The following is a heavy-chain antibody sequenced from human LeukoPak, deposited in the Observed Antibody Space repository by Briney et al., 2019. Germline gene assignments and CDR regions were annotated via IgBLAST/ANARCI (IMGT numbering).Heavy chain of an antibody. Sequence: GGSLRLSCAASGFTFWKYSMNWVRQAPGKGLEWVSHISKSGDTIDNADSVKGRFTISRDNGKNSVYLQMNSLRADDTAVYYCARGGGMRSWYDFDYWGQGILVTVSS. V-gene: IGHV3-48*01. CDR1: GFTFWKYS. CDR2: ISKSGDTI. J-gene: IGHJ4*02. D-gene: IGHD6-13*01. CDR3: ARGGGMRSWYDFDY.